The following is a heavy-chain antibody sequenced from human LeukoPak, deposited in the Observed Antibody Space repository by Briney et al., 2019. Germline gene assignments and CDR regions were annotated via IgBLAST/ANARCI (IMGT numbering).Heavy chain of an antibody. Sequence: PGGSLRLSCAASGFTFSSYAMSWVRQAPGKGLEWVSAISGSGGSTYYADSVKGRFTISRDNAKNSLYLQMNSLRAEDTAVYYCAREVLYGDHFDYWGQGTLVTVSS. D-gene: IGHD4-17*01. J-gene: IGHJ4*02. CDR1: GFTFSSYA. CDR2: ISGSGGST. CDR3: AREVLYGDHFDY. V-gene: IGHV3-23*01.